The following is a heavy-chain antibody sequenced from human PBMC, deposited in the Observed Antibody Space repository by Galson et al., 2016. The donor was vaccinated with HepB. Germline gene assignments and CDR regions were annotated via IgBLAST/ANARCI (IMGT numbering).Heavy chain of an antibody. D-gene: IGHD2-21*01. J-gene: IGHJ5*02. V-gene: IGHV1-24*01. CDR1: GHTLSEFA. CDR3: AIRVGVRADWFDP. CDR2: FDPEDGEA. Sequence: SVKVSCKVPGHTLSEFATYWVRQAPGEGLEWMGGFDPEDGEAVYAQKFQGRITMTEDTSTDTVYMDLSSLTSEDTAIYYCAIRVGVRADWFDPWGQGTLVTVSS.